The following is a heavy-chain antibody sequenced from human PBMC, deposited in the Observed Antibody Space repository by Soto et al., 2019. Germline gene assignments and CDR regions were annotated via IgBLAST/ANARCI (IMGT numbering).Heavy chain of an antibody. CDR3: AKNWGVAASSAAFVL. CDR2: FSSGGGRT. Sequence: LRLSCAVSGFTFSSYALSWVRQAPGKGLEWISVFSSGGGRTYYADSVRGRFTISRDYSTKTLHLQMNSLRPEDTALYYCAKNWGVAASSAAFVLWGQGTMVTVSS. V-gene: IGHV3-23*01. D-gene: IGHD6-13*01. CDR1: GFTFSSYA. J-gene: IGHJ3*01.